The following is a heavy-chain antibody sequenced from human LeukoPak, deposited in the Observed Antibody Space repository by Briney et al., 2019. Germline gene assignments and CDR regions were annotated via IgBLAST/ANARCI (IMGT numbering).Heavy chain of an antibody. Sequence: SETLSLTCTVSGGSISSNSYYWSWIRQPAGKGLEWIGRIYTSGSTNYNPSLKSRVTISVDTSKNQFSLRLTSVTAADTAVYYCARQTGSGLFILPGGQGTLVTVPS. CDR3: ARQTGSGLFILP. J-gene: IGHJ4*02. CDR1: GGSISSNSYY. D-gene: IGHD3/OR15-3a*01. V-gene: IGHV4-61*02. CDR2: IYTSGST.